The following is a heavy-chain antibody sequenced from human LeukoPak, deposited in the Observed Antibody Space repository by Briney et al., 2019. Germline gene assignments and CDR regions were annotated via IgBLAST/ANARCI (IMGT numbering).Heavy chain of an antibody. Sequence: ASVKVSCKASGYTFTGYYMHWVRQAPGQGLEWMGWINPNSGGTNYAQQFQGRVIMTTDTSTTTAYMDLRSLGSDDTAVYYCARDRTTGYNYFDPWGQGTLVTVSS. CDR1: GYTFTGYY. CDR3: ARDRTTGYNYFDP. V-gene: IGHV1-2*02. J-gene: IGHJ5*02. D-gene: IGHD1-20*01. CDR2: INPNSGGT.